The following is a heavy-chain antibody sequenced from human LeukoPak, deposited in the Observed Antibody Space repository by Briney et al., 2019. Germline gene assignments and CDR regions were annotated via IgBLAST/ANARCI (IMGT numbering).Heavy chain of an antibody. CDR2: ISSSSSYI. CDR1: GFTFSSYS. V-gene: IGHV3-21*01. D-gene: IGHD5-12*01. Sequence: GGSLRLSCAASGFTFSSYSMNWVRQAPGKGLEWVSSISSSSSYIYYADSVKGRFTISRDNAKNSLYLQMNSLRAEDTAVYYCASGYSGYDSGYWGQGTLVTVSS. J-gene: IGHJ4*02. CDR3: ASGYSGYDSGY.